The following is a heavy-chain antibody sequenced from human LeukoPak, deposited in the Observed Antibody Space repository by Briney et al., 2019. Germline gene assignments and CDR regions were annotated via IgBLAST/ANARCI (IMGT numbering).Heavy chain of an antibody. CDR3: ARDRSVAGSDEFDY. CDR2: ISSSSSYI. J-gene: IGHJ4*02. D-gene: IGHD6-19*01. CDR1: GFTFSSYS. V-gene: IGHV3-21*01. Sequence: GGSLRLSCAASGFTFSSYSMNWVRQAPGKGLEWVSSISSSSSYIYYADSVKGRFTISRDNAKNSLYLQMNSLRAEDTAVYYCARDRSVAGSDEFDYWGQGTLVTVSS.